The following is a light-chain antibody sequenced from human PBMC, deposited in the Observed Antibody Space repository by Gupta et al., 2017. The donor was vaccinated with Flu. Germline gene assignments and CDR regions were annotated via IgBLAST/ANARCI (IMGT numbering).Light chain of an antibody. CDR2: DDS. J-gene: IGLJ2*01. V-gene: IGLV3-21*02. CDR3: QVWDSSSDLVV. Sequence: SYVLTQQPSVSVAPGQTARITCGGNNIGSKSVHWYQQKPGQAPVLVVYDDSDRPSGIPERFSGSNSGNTATLTIRRVEAGDEADYYCQVWDSSSDLVVFGGGTKLTVL. CDR1: NIGSKS.